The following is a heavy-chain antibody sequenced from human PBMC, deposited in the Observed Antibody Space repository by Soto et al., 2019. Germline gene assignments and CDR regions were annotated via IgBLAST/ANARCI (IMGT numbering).Heavy chain of an antibody. CDR2: ISGSGGST. CDR1: GFTFSRDA. V-gene: IGHV3-23*01. J-gene: IGHJ6*03. Sequence: PGGSLTLSCAASGFTFSRDAMSCVRQAPGKGQEWVSAISGSGGSTYDADSGKGGFTISSDNSKNTLYLQMNSLRAEDTAVYYCAKGVPMDVWGKGTTVTVSS. CDR3: AKGVPMDV.